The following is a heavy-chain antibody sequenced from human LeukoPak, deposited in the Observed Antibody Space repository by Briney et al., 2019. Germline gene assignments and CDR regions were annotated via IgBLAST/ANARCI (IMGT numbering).Heavy chain of an antibody. CDR1: GFTFSSYW. D-gene: IGHD6-13*01. CDR3: ARESGIAAALDL. Sequence: PEGSLRLSCAASGFTFSSYWMHWVRQAPGKGLVWVSRINTDGSSTSYADSVKGRFTISRDNAKNTLYLQMNSLRAEDTAVYYCARESGIAAALDLWGQGILVTVSS. J-gene: IGHJ5*02. CDR2: INTDGSST. V-gene: IGHV3-74*01.